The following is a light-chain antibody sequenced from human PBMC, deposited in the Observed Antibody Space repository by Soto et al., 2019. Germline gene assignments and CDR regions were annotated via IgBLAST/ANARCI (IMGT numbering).Light chain of an antibody. V-gene: IGLV1-40*01. J-gene: IGLJ2*01. CDR2: GDT. CDR3: QSYDSSRSGPVL. CDR1: NSNIGAGFD. Sequence: QSVLTQPPSVSGAPGQRVTISCTGSNSNIGAGFDVNWYQHLPGAAPKLLIYGDTIRPSGVPDRFSASKSATSASLAIAGLLVEDEGDYYCQSYDSSRSGPVLFGGGTKLTVL.